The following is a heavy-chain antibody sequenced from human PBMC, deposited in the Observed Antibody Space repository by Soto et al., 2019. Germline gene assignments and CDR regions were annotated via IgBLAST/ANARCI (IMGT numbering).Heavy chain of an antibody. J-gene: IGHJ4*02. V-gene: IGHV4-30-2*01. CDR1: GDSVSSGDYS. D-gene: IGHD4-17*01. CDR2: IYRSAYT. CDR3: ARGYGDYGNYYFDS. Sequence: ASETLSLTCAVSGDSVSSGDYSWSWIRQPPGEGLELIGYIYRSAYTYYNPSLKSRVIISVDRSKNQFSLRLTSVTAADTAMYYCARGYGDYGNYYFDSWGQGILVTVYS.